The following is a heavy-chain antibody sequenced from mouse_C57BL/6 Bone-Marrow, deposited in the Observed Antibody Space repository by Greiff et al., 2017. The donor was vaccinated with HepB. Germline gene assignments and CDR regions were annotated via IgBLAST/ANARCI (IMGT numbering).Heavy chain of an antibody. CDR3: ATFITTVVADGYFDV. V-gene: IGHV1-74*01. J-gene: IGHJ1*03. D-gene: IGHD1-1*01. CDR2: IHPSDSDT. CDR1: GYTFTSYW. Sequence: QVQLQQPGAELVKPGASVKVSCKASGYTFTSYWMHWVKQRPGQGLEWIGRIHPSDSDTNYNQKFKGKATLTVDKSSSTAYMQLSSLTSEDSAVYYCATFITTVVADGYFDVWGTGTTVTVSS.